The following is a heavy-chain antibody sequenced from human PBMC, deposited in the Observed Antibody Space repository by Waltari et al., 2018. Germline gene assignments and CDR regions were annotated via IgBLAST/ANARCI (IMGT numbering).Heavy chain of an antibody. CDR1: GGSFSGYY. J-gene: IGHJ1*01. D-gene: IGHD1-7*01. V-gene: IGHV4-34*01. Sequence: QVQLQQWGAGLLKPSETLSLTCAVYGGSFSGYYWSWIRQPPGKGLEWIGEINHRGSTNYNPSLKSRVTISVDTSKNQFSLKLSSVTAADTAVYYCARGNYPTGYFQHWGQGTLVTVSS. CDR3: ARGNYPTGYFQH. CDR2: INHRGST.